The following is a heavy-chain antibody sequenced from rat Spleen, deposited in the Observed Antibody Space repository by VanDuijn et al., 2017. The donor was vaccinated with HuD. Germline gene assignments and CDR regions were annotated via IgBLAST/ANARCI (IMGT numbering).Heavy chain of an antibody. D-gene: IGHD1-4*01. CDR3: ASGIHDY. Sequence: QVQLKESGPGLVQPSQTLSLTCTVSGLSLTSNSVSWIRQPPGKGLEWMGVIWSTGDTHYNSVIKSRLNISRDTSKYQVFLKMNSLQTEDTAVYFCASGIHDYWGQGVMVTVSS. CDR2: IWSTGDT. V-gene: IGHV2-47*01. CDR1: GLSLTSNS. J-gene: IGHJ2*01.